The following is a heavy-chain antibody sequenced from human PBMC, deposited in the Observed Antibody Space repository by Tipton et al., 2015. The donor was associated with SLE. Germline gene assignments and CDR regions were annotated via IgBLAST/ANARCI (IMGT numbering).Heavy chain of an antibody. Sequence: TLSLTCTVSGGSISSYYWSWIRQPPGKGLEWIGEINHSGSTNYNPSLKSRVTISVDTSKNQFSLKLSSVTAADTAVYYCARGQGSGWGQGTMVTVSS. D-gene: IGHD3-3*01. CDR3: ARGQGSG. CDR2: INHSGST. J-gene: IGHJ4*02. CDR1: GGSISSYY. V-gene: IGHV4-34*01.